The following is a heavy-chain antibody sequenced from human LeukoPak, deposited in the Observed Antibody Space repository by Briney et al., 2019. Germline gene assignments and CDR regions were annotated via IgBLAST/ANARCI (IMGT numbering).Heavy chain of an antibody. CDR3: ASFSNTMVRGVNGY. CDR2: ISSSSSTI. CDR1: GFTFSSYS. V-gene: IGHV3-48*01. D-gene: IGHD3-10*01. J-gene: IGHJ4*02. Sequence: PGGSLRLSCAASGFTFSSYSMSWVRQAPGKGLEWVSYISSSSSTIYYADSVKGRFTISRDNAKNSLYLQMNSLRAEDTAVYYCASFSNTMVRGVNGYWGQGTLVTVSS.